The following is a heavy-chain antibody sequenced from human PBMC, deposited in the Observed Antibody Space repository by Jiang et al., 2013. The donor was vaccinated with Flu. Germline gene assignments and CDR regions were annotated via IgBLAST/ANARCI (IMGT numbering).Heavy chain of an antibody. V-gene: IGHV4-31*02. CDR1: SISSGGYY. CDR3: ARTAVVPAANEADY. Sequence: SISSGGYYWSWIRQHPGKGLEWIGYIYYSGSTYYNPSLKSRVTISVDTSKNQFSLKLSSVTAADTAVYYCARTAVVPAANEADYWGQGTLVTVSS. CDR2: IYYSGST. D-gene: IGHD2-2*01. J-gene: IGHJ4*02.